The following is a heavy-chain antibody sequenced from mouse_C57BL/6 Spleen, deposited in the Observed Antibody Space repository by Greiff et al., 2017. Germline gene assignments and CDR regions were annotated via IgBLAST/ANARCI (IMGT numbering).Heavy chain of an antibody. CDR3: ARHSPYYDWFAY. V-gene: IGHV1-62-2*01. D-gene: IGHD2-4*01. Sequence: VKLMESGAELVKPGASVKLSCKASGYTFTEYTIHWVKQRSGQGLEWIGWFYPGSGSIKYNEKFKDKATLTADKSSSTVYMELSRLTSEDSAVYFCARHSPYYDWFAYWGQGTLVTVSA. J-gene: IGHJ3*01. CDR2: FYPGSGSI. CDR1: GYTFTEYT.